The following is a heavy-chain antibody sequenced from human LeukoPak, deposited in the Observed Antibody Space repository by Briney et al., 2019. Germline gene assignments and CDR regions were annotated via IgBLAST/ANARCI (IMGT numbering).Heavy chain of an antibody. J-gene: IGHJ3*02. D-gene: IGHD3-22*01. CDR2: ISGDGGNT. Sequence: GGSLRLSCAASGFTFDDFAMHWVRQVPGKGLEWVSLISGDGGNTYYADSVKGRFTISRDNAKNSLYLQMNSLRDEDTAVYCCARVYYDSSGYYFEAFDIWGQGTMVTVSS. V-gene: IGHV3-43*02. CDR1: GFTFDDFA. CDR3: ARVYYDSSGYYFEAFDI.